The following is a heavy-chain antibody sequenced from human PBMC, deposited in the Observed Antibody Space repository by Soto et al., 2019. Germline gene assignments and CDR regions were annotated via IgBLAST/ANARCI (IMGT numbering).Heavy chain of an antibody. CDR3: ANLVTSGTYSASGN. V-gene: IGHV4-61*01. Sequence: SETLSLTCTVSGGSVSSESHCWSWIRQTPGKGLEWIGYIYYTGSTNYNPSLKGRVTMSVDTSRDQVSLRLRSVTRADTAVYYCANLVTSGTYSASGNWGQGTLVTV. CDR2: IYYTGST. J-gene: IGHJ4*02. D-gene: IGHD1-26*01. CDR1: GGSVSSESHC.